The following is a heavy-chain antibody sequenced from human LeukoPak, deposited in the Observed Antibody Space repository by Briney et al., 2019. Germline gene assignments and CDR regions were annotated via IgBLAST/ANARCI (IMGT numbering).Heavy chain of an antibody. D-gene: IGHD6-13*01. CDR2: IIPIFGTA. V-gene: IGHV1-69*13. CDR3: ARDKEDSSSWYSYTPNWFDP. J-gene: IGHJ5*02. Sequence: SVKVSCKASAYTFTDYYVHWVRQAPGQGLEWMGGIIPIFGTANYAQKFQGRVTITADESTSTAYMELSSLRSEDTAVYYCARDKEDSSSWYSYTPNWFDPWGQGTLVTVSS. CDR1: AYTFTDYY.